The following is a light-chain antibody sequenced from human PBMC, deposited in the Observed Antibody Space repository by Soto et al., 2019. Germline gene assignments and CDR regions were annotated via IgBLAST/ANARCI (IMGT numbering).Light chain of an antibody. CDR2: KAS. V-gene: IGKV1-5*03. Sequence: DIQMTQSPSTLSASVADRVTITCRASQTISSWLAWYQQKPGKAPKLLIYKASTLKSGVPSRFSGSGSGTEFTLTINSLQPDDFATYYCQQYHIYSGTFGQGTKVDIK. CDR3: QQYHIYSGT. CDR1: QTISSW. J-gene: IGKJ1*01.